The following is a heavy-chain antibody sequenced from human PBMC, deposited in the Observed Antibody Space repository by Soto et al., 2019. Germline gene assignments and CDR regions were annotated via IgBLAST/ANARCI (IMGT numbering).Heavy chain of an antibody. J-gene: IGHJ4*02. CDR3: TRPNDGDHSTGDY. CDR1: GFNFSDSA. V-gene: IGHV3-73*02. D-gene: IGHD4-17*01. CDR2: IRSKANNYAT. Sequence: EVQLVESGGGLVQPGGSLKLSCAASGFNFSDSAIHWVRQTSGKGLEWVGRIRSKANNYATVYAASLEGRFTISRDDAKNTAHLQRNSLKTEDTAVYYCTRPNDGDHSTGDYWGQGTLVIVSS.